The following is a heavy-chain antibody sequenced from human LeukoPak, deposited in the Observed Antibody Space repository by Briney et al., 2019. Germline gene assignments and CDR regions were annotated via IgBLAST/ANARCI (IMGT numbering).Heavy chain of an antibody. CDR1: GFTFSSYW. J-gene: IGHJ5*02. V-gene: IGHV3-7*03. Sequence: QPGGSLRLSCAASGFTFSSYWMSWVRQAPGKGLEWVANIKQDGSEKYYVDSVKGRFTISRDSAKNSLYLQMNSLRAEDTAVYYCARVNYYDSSGYYDWFDPWGQGTLVTVSS. CDR2: IKQDGSEK. D-gene: IGHD3-22*01. CDR3: ARVNYYDSSGYYDWFDP.